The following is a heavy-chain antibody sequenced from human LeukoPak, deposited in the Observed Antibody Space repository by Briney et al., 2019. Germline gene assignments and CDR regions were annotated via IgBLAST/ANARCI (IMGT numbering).Heavy chain of an antibody. J-gene: IGHJ4*02. CDR2: INHSGST. CDR1: GGSFSGYY. CDR3: ARGGYSYGSRMGDY. Sequence: SETLSLTCAVYGGSFSGYYWSWIRQPPGKGLEWIGEINHSGSTNYNPSLKSRVTISVDTPKNQFSLKLSSVTAADTAVYYCARGGYSYGSRMGDYWGQGTLVTVSS. V-gene: IGHV4-34*01. D-gene: IGHD5-18*01.